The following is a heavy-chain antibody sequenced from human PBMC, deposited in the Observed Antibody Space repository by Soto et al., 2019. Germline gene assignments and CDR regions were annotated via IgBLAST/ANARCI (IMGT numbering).Heavy chain of an antibody. D-gene: IGHD2-2*02. CDR2: IYHSGST. CDR3: ARGYCSSTICYIWDNWFDP. J-gene: IGHJ5*02. CDR1: GGSISSGGYS. V-gene: IGHV4-30-2*05. Sequence: SETLSLTCAVSGGSISSGGYSWSWIRQPPGKGLEWIGYIYHSGSTYYNPSLKSRVTISVDTSRNQFSLKLNSVTAADTAVYYCARGYCSSTICYIWDNWFDPRGQRTLVTVSS.